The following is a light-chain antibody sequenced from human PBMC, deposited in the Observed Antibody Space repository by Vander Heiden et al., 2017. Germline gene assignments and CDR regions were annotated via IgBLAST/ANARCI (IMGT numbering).Light chain of an antibody. Sequence: QSALTQPPSAAGSPGQSVSISCPGTGSDVGGYNYVSWYQHHPGKAPKLMIYDVSKRPSGVPHRFSGSKSGNTASLTVSGLQAEDEADYYCTSYAGSNNWVFGGGTKLTVL. V-gene: IGLV2-8*01. CDR2: DVS. CDR3: TSYAGSNNWV. CDR1: GSDVGGYNY. J-gene: IGLJ3*02.